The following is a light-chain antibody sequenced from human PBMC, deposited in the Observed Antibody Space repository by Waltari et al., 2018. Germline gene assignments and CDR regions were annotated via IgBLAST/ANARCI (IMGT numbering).Light chain of an antibody. J-gene: IGLJ2*01. CDR1: SSDVGGYNY. CDR2: EVS. V-gene: IGLV2-8*01. Sequence: QSALTQPPSASGSPGQSVTISCTGTSSDVGGYNYVSWYQQHPGKAPKLMMYEVSKRPSVVPDRFSWSKSGNTASLTVSGLQAEDEADYYCSSYAGSNNPVVFGGGTTLTVL. CDR3: SSYAGSNNPVV.